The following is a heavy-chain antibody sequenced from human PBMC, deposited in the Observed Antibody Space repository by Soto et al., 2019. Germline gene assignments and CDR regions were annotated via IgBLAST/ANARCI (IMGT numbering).Heavy chain of an antibody. D-gene: IGHD6-6*01. CDR3: ARVGADSSSSNWFDP. CDR2: IYYSGST. V-gene: IGHV4-30-4*02. Sequence: SDTLSLTCTVSGGSISSGDYYWSWIRQPPGKGLEWIGYIYYSGSTYYNPSLKSRVTISVDTSKNQFSLKLSSVTAADTAVYYCARVGADSSSSNWFDPWGQGTLVTVSS. CDR1: GGSISSGDYY. J-gene: IGHJ5*02.